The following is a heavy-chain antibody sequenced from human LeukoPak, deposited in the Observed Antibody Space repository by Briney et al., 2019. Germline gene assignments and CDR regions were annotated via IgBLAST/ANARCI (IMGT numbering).Heavy chain of an antibody. CDR1: GYTFTSYA. V-gene: IGHV7-4-1*02. CDR3: ARVAMLWFGAPWYFDY. D-gene: IGHD3-10*01. J-gene: IGHJ4*02. CDR2: INTNTGNP. Sequence: GASVKVSCKASGYTFTSYAMNWVRQAPGQGLEWMGWINTNTGNPTYAQGFTGRFVFSLDTSVSTAYLQISSLKAEDTAVYYCARVAMLWFGAPWYFDYWGQGTLVTVSS.